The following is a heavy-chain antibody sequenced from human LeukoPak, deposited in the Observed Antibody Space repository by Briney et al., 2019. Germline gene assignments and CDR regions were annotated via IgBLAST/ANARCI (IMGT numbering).Heavy chain of an antibody. CDR1: GGSISSYY. J-gene: IGHJ5*02. V-gene: IGHV4-59*01. CDR2: IYYGGST. CDR3: ARGEGPLLWFGDPPGWFDP. Sequence: SETLSLTCTVSGGSISSYYWSWIRQPPGKGLEWIGYIYYGGSTNYNPSLKSRVTISVDTSKNQFSLKLSSVTAADTAVYYCARGEGPLLWFGDPPGWFDPWGQGTLVTVSS. D-gene: IGHD3-10*01.